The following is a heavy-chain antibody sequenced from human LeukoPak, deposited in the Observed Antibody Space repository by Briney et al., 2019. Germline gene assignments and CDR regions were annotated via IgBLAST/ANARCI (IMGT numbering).Heavy chain of an antibody. V-gene: IGHV1-69*13. D-gene: IGHD5-24*01. Sequence: ASVKVSCKASGGTFSSYAISWVRQAPGQGLEWMGGIIPIFGTANYAQKFQGRVTITADESTSTAYMELSSLRSEDTAVYYCARGPGLLEMATSFDYWGQGTLVTVSS. J-gene: IGHJ4*02. CDR3: ARGPGLLEMATSFDY. CDR2: IIPIFGTA. CDR1: GGTFSSYA.